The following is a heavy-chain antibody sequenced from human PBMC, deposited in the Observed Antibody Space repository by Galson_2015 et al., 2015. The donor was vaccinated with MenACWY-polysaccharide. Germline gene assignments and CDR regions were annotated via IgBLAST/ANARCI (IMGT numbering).Heavy chain of an antibody. CDR3: AREGSRIVFHAFDI. J-gene: IGHJ3*02. D-gene: IGHD2-2*01. Sequence: PLRLSFSSSFSPFLPSSLPFPRQSPGKGLEWVAGIQYDGSNKVYADSVKGRFTISRDNSKNTVYLEMNTLGVEDTAVYYCAREGSRIVFHAFDIWGPGRMVTVSS. CDR2: IQYDGSNK. CDR1: FSPFLPSS. V-gene: IGHV3-33*01.